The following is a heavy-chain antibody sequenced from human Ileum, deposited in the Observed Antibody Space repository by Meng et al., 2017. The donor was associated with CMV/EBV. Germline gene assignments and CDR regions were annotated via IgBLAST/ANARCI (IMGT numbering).Heavy chain of an antibody. CDR1: GFTFSSYW. Sequence: GESLKISCAASGFTFSSYWMHWVRQAPGKGLVWVSRINSDGTSTSYADSVKGRFTISRDNAKNTLYLQMNSLTAEDTAVYYCARGGSTYYGYWGQGSLVTVSS. CDR3: ARGGSTYYGY. V-gene: IGHV3-74*01. J-gene: IGHJ4*02. CDR2: INSDGTST. D-gene: IGHD3-16*01.